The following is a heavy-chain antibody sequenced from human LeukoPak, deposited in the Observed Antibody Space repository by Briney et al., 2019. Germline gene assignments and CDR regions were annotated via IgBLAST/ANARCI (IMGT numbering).Heavy chain of an antibody. CDR3: ARDRGERDSSWSLPAHGFDI. Sequence: GASVKVSCKVSGYTLTELSMHWVRQAPGKGLEWMGGFDPGDGETIYAQKFQGRVTVTTDESTNTAYMELSSLRPEDTAMYYCARDRGERDSSWSLPAHGFDIWGQGTMVTVSS. J-gene: IGHJ3*02. CDR1: GYTLTELS. CDR2: FDPGDGET. D-gene: IGHD6-13*01. V-gene: IGHV1-24*01.